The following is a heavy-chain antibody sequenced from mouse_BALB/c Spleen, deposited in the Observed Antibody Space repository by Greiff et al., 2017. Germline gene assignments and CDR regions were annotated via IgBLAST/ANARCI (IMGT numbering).Heavy chain of an antibody. CDR1: GYSITSDYA. D-gene: IGHD1-1*01. V-gene: IGHV3-2*02. Sequence: EVKLMESGPGLVKPSQSLSLTCTVTGYSITSDYAWNWIRQFPGNKLEWMGYISYSGSTSYNPSLKSRISITRDTSKNQFFLQLNSVTTEDTATYYGARSVVPDYFDDWGQGTTLTVSS. CDR3: ARSVVPDYFDD. CDR2: ISYSGST. J-gene: IGHJ2*01.